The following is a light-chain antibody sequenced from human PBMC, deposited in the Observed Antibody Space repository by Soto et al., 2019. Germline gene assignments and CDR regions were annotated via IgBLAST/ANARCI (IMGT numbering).Light chain of an antibody. V-gene: IGKV3-11*01. CDR1: QSVSSY. Sequence: EIVLTQSPATLSLSPGERATLSCRASQSVSSYLAWYQQKPGQAPRLLIYDASNRATGIPARFSGSGSGTDFTLTISSLEPEDFAVYYCQQRSNWPLMYTFGQGTKLEIQ. J-gene: IGKJ2*01. CDR3: QQRSNWPLMYT. CDR2: DAS.